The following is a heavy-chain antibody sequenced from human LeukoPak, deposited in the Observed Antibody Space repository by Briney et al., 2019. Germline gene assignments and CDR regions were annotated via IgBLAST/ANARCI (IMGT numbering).Heavy chain of an antibody. CDR3: ARDNWNGPYFDY. CDR1: GYTFADYY. Sequence: ASVKVSCKASGYTFADYYIHWVRQAPGQGLEWVGWINPKNGDTNYEQRFQGWVTVTRDTSISTAYMELNRLTSHDTAVYYCARDNWNGPYFDYWGQGTLVTVSS. D-gene: IGHD1-20*01. CDR2: INPKNGDT. J-gene: IGHJ4*02. V-gene: IGHV1-2*04.